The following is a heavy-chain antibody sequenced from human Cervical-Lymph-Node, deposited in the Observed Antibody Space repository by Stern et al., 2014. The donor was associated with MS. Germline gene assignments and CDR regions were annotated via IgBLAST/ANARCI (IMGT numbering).Heavy chain of an antibody. CDR1: GYTFTNNW. J-gene: IGHJ6*02. V-gene: IGHV5-51*03. Sequence: EVQLLESGAEVKKPGESLKISCKGSGYTFTNNWIAWVRQMPGKGLEWMGIIYPDDSDIRYSPSLQGQVTISADKSIRTAYLQGSSLKAADSAVYYCARPPPRRKWDDPNYGMDVWGQGTTVTVSS. D-gene: IGHD1-1*01. CDR3: ARPPPRRKWDDPNYGMDV. CDR2: IYPDDSDI.